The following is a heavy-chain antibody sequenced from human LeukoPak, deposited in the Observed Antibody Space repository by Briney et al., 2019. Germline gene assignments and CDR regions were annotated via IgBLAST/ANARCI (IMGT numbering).Heavy chain of an antibody. Sequence: QRGGSLRLSCSASGFTFSSFAMFWVRQAPGKGLEYVSGISSDGGRTNYADSVKARFTISRDNSKVTLYLQMTSLRPEDTAICYCVKDPSGNYFYFDYWGQGTLVTVSS. J-gene: IGHJ4*02. CDR2: ISSDGGRT. D-gene: IGHD1-26*01. CDR1: GFTFSSFA. V-gene: IGHV3-64D*09. CDR3: VKDPSGNYFYFDY.